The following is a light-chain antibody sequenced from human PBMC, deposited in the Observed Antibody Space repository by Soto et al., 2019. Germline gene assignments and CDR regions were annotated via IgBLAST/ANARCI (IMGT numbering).Light chain of an antibody. CDR2: DVS. Sequence: QSALTQPASVSGSPGQSITISCTGTSSDVGGYNYVSWYQQHPGKAPKLMIYDVSNRPSGVSNRFSGSKSGNTASLTISGLQAEDEADYYCSSYTSSSTPKVFGTGTKLT. CDR3: SSYTSSSTPKV. V-gene: IGLV2-14*01. CDR1: SSDVGGYNY. J-gene: IGLJ1*01.